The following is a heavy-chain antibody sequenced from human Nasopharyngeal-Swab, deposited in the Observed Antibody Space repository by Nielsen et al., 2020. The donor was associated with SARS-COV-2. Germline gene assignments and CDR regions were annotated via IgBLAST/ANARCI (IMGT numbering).Heavy chain of an antibody. J-gene: IGHJ4*02. V-gene: IGHV1-18*04. CDR2: ISAYNGNK. CDR3: TRAGFTIIRGALDY. Sequence: ASVKVSCKASGYTFSTYGITWVRQAPGQGLEWMGWISAYNGNKNYAQKFQGRVTMTTDTSTSTAYMELRSLRSGDTAIYYCTRAGFTIIRGALDYWGQGTLVTVSS. CDR1: GYTFSTYG. D-gene: IGHD3-10*01.